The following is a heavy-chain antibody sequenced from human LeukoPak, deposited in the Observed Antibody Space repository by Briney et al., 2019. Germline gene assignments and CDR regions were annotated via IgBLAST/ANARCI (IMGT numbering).Heavy chain of an antibody. CDR3: ARDPYSGNYGAYYYYYMDV. V-gene: IGHV3-21*06. CDR1: GFTFTSYN. D-gene: IGHD1-26*01. CDR2: ITTSSSYI. Sequence: GGSLRLSCAASGFTFTSYNMNWVRQAPGKGLEWVSSITTSSSYIYYADSVKGRFTISRDNAKNSLYLQMDSLRVEDTAVYYCARDPYSGNYGAYYYYYMDVWGKGTTVTISS. J-gene: IGHJ6*03.